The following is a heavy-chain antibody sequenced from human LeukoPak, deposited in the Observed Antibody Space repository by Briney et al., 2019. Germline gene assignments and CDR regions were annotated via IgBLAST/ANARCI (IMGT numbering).Heavy chain of an antibody. CDR1: GGSISSYY. Sequence: PSETLSLTCTVSGGSISSYYWSWIRQPPGKGLEWIGYIYYSGSTNYNPSLKSRVTISVDTSKNQFSLKLSSVTAADTAVYYCARGAYYYGSGSYYTNWGQGTLVTVSS. V-gene: IGHV4-59*12. J-gene: IGHJ4*02. CDR2: IYYSGST. CDR3: ARGAYYYGSGSYYTN. D-gene: IGHD3-10*01.